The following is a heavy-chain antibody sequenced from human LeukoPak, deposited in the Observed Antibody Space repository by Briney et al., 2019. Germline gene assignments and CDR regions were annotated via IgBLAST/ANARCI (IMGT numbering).Heavy chain of an antibody. CDR2: IYYSGST. V-gene: IGHV4-39*07. D-gene: IGHD3-10*01. CDR1: GGSISSSSYY. J-gene: IGHJ4*02. CDR3: ARTYGSGSYYNV. Sequence: SETLSLTCTVSGGSISSSSYYWGWIRQPPGKGLEWTGSIYYSGSTYYNPSLKSRVTISVDTSKNQFSLKLSSVTAADTAVYYCARTYGSGSYYNVGGQGTLVTVSS.